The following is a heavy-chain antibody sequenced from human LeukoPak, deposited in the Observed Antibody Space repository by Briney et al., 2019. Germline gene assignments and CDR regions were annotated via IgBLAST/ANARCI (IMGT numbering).Heavy chain of an antibody. Sequence: SETLSLTCTVSGGSISSGGYYWSWIRQHPGKGLEWIGYIYYSGSTYYNPSLKSRVTISVDTSKNQFSLKLSSVTAADTAVYYCARDIYYEGSGYTFDYWGQGTLVTVSS. CDR2: IYYSGST. CDR1: GGSISSGGYY. D-gene: IGHD3-22*01. J-gene: IGHJ4*02. V-gene: IGHV4-31*03. CDR3: ARDIYYEGSGYTFDY.